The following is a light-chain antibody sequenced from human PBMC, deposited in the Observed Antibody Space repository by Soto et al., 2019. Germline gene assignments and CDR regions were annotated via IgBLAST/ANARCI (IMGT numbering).Light chain of an antibody. CDR3: QQSYSSPPT. V-gene: IGKV1-39*01. CDR1: QSISNH. CDR2: AAS. J-gene: IGKJ1*01. Sequence: DIQLTQSPSFLSALVGDRVTITCRASQSISNHLNWYQQKPGKAPKLLIFAASSLQSGVPSRFSGSRSGPDFTLTISSLQPEDFATYYCQQSYSSPPTFGQGTKVDI.